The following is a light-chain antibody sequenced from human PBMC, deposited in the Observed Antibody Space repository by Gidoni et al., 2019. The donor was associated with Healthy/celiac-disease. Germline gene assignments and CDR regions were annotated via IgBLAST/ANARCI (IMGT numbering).Light chain of an antibody. Sequence: QSALTQPPSPSASPGQSVPISRTGTSSDVGGYNYVSWYQQHPGKAPKLMIYEVSKRPSGVPDRFSGSKSGNTASLTVSGLQAEDEADYYCSSYAGSNNYVFGTGTKVTVL. V-gene: IGLV2-8*01. J-gene: IGLJ1*01. CDR1: SSDVGGYNY. CDR2: EVS. CDR3: SSYAGSNNYV.